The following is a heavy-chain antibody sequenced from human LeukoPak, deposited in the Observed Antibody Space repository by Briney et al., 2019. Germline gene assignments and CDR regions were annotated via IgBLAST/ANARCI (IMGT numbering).Heavy chain of an antibody. CDR1: GGSISSYY. Sequence: SQTLSLTCTVSGGSISSYYWNWIRQPPGKGLEWIGYIYYSGSTTYNPSFKSRVTISVDTSKNQFSLKLSSVTAADTAVYYCARSRSYSSSSSLFDPWGQGTLVTVSS. V-gene: IGHV4-59*01. D-gene: IGHD6-13*01. CDR3: ARSRSYSSSSSLFDP. J-gene: IGHJ5*02. CDR2: IYYSGST.